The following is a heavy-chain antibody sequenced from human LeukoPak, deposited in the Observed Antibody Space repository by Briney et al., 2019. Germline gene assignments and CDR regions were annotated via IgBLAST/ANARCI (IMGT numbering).Heavy chain of an antibody. CDR3: ARGGAVVVVATNQGPFDY. D-gene: IGHD2-15*01. J-gene: IGHJ4*02. V-gene: IGHV4-39*01. CDR2: IYYTGSA. CDR1: SGSINSRSYY. Sequence: SETLSLTCTVSSGSINSRSYYWGWIRPPPAKMLQWIGSIYYTGSAYHNTSLKSRVTISVDTSKNQFSLKLTSVTAADTAVCYCARGGAVVVVATNQGPFDYWGQGTLVTVSA.